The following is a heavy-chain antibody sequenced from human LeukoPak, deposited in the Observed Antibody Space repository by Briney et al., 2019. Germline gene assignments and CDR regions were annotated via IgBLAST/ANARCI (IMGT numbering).Heavy chain of an antibody. CDR3: AKGTWVGGSGWYYFDY. CDR1: GYTFTKYA. J-gene: IGHJ4*02. V-gene: IGHV1-3*01. Sequence: ASVKVSCKASGYTFTKYAMNWVRQAPGQRLEWMGWIDAGNAKTKYSQKFQGRVTITRDTSASTAYMELSSLRSEDTAVYYCAKGTWVGGSGWYYFDYWGQGTLVTVSS. D-gene: IGHD6-19*01. CDR2: IDAGNAKT.